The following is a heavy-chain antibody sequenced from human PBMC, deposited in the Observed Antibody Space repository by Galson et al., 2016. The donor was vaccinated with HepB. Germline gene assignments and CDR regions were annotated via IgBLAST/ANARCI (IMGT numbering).Heavy chain of an antibody. V-gene: IGHV1-18*04. CDR2: INTYNGHT. CDR3: ARCGTTWSFDY. Sequence: SVKVSCKASGYTFTNYGISWVRQASGQGLEWMGWINTYNGHTNYAQKLHDRVTMTTDTSTSTAYMELRSLRSDDTAVYYCARCGTTWSFDYWGQGTLVTVSS. D-gene: IGHD6-13*01. CDR1: GYTFTNYG. J-gene: IGHJ4*02.